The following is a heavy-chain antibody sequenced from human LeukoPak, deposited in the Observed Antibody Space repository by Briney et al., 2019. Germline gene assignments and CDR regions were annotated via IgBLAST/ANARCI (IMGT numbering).Heavy chain of an antibody. Sequence: GGSLRLSCAASGSTFSSYAMSWVRQAPGKGLEWVSAISGSGGSTYYADSVKGRFTISRDNSKNTLYLQMNSLRAEDTAVYYCAKVTGRDYYCYGMDVWGQGTTVTVSS. V-gene: IGHV3-23*01. D-gene: IGHD1-14*01. CDR3: AKVTGRDYYCYGMDV. CDR1: GSTFSSYA. J-gene: IGHJ6*02. CDR2: ISGSGGST.